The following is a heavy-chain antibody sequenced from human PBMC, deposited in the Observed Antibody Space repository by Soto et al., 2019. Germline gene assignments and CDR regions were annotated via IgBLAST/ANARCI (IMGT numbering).Heavy chain of an antibody. J-gene: IGHJ5*02. Sequence: PSETLSLTCAVYGGSFSGYYWSWIRQPPGKGLEWIGEINHSGSTNYNPSLKSRVTISVDTSKNQFSLKLSSVTAADTAVYYCARGKKGTVIHNWFDPWGQGTLVTVSS. CDR1: GGSFSGYY. CDR3: ARGKKGTVIHNWFDP. CDR2: INHSGST. D-gene: IGHD4-17*01. V-gene: IGHV4-34*01.